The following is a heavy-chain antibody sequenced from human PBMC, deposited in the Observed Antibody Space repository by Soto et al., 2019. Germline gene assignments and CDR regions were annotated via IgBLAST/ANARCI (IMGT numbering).Heavy chain of an antibody. CDR1: GCYINSYY. V-gene: IGHV4-59*01. CDR2: IYYSGST. Sequence: PSATXSLTCTFSGCYINSYYWNWIRQPPGKGLEWIGYIYYSGSTNYNPSLKGRVVISVDTSKNQFSPKLRSVTAADTAMYYCAKNEDQGYSYNGMEVWGQGTTVTVSS. J-gene: IGHJ6*01. D-gene: IGHD5-18*01. CDR3: AKNEDQGYSYNGMEV.